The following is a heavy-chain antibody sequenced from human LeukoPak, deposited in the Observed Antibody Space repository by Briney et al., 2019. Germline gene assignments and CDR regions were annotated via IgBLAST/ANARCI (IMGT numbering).Heavy chain of an antibody. Sequence: GGSLRLSCAASGFTFSSYPMSWVRQAPGKGLEWVSAISGSGGSTYYADSVKGRFTISRDNSKNTLYLQMNSLRAEDTAVYYCAKGSSFLEWLPPLDYWGQGTLVTVSS. J-gene: IGHJ4*02. V-gene: IGHV3-23*01. CDR3: AKGSSFLEWLPPLDY. CDR1: GFTFSSYP. CDR2: ISGSGGST. D-gene: IGHD3-3*01.